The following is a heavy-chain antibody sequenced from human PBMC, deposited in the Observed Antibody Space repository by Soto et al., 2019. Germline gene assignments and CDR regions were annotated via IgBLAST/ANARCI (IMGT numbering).Heavy chain of an antibody. J-gene: IGHJ4*02. CDR2: IYTDGST. CDR1: GFTVSSKY. CDR3: ATVGYYESSGKDY. V-gene: IGHV3-66*01. D-gene: IGHD3-22*01. Sequence: GRSLRLSCAASGFTVSSKYISWVRQAPGKGLEWVSVIYTDGSTYYVHSVKGRFTISRDNSKNTVYLQMNSLRAEDTAVYYCATVGYYESSGKDYWGQGTLVTVSS.